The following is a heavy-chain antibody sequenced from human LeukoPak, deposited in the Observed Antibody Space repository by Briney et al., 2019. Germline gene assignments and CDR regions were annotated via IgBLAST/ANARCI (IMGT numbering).Heavy chain of an antibody. D-gene: IGHD5-12*01. J-gene: IGHJ4*02. CDR1: GGSISSGDYY. CDR3: ARVIGYDQLDY. Sequence: SQNLSLTCSVSGGSISSGDYYWSWIRQHPGKGLEWIGYIHYSGSTYYNPSLKSRVSISVSTSKNRFSLQLSSMAAADTAVYYCARVIGYDQLDYWGQGTLVTVSS. V-gene: IGHV4-31*03. CDR2: IHYSGST.